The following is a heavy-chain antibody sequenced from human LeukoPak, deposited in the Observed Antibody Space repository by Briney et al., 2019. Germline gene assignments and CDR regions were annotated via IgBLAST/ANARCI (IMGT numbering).Heavy chain of an antibody. CDR2: IKQDGSEK. J-gene: IGHJ4*02. CDR3: ASLLVYYYGSGSSTFDY. CDR1: GFTFSSYW. Sequence: GGSLRLSCAASGFTFSSYWMSWVRQAPGKGLEWVANIKQDGSEKYYVDSVKGRFTISRDNAKNSLYLQMNSLRAEDTAVYYCASLLVYYYGSGSSTFDYWGQGTLVTVSS. D-gene: IGHD3-10*01. V-gene: IGHV3-7*01.